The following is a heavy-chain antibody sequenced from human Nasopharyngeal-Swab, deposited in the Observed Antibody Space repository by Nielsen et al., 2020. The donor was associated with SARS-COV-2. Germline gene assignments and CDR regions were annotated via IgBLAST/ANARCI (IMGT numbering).Heavy chain of an antibody. J-gene: IGHJ4*02. D-gene: IGHD1-1*01. CDR3: ARTTTTTPFDS. V-gene: IGHV4-59*01. Sequence: SETLSLTCTVSGGSISSYYWSWIRQPPGKGLEWIGYIYYSGSTNYNPSLKSRVTISVDTSKNQFSLKLNSVTAADTAMYFCARTTTTTPFDSWGRGTLVAVSS. CDR2: IYYSGST. CDR1: GGSISSYY.